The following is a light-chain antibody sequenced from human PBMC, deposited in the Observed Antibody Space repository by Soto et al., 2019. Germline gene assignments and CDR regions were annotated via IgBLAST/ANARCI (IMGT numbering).Light chain of an antibody. CDR2: DTS. Sequence: EIVLTQSPATLSLSPGERATLSCRASQSVSSYLAWYQQRPGQAPRLLIFDTSNSATDIPARFSGSRSGTDFTLTISGREPEYFAVYYCQQRTIRPPITFGQGTRLEIK. CDR3: QQRTIRPPIT. V-gene: IGKV3-11*01. J-gene: IGKJ5*01. CDR1: QSVSSY.